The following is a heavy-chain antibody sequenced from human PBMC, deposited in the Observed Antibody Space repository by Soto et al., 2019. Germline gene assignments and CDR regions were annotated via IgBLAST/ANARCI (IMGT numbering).Heavy chain of an antibody. CDR3: ARVGRYGWDFDH. CDR2: INEDGSQK. J-gene: IGHJ4*02. Sequence: GGSLRLSCAASEFSFRSYWMTWVRQAPGKGLEWVALINEDGSQKYYVGSVKGRFIISRDNAEDSVYMQMDSLRAGDTAVYFCARVGRYGWDFDHWGQGTLVTVSS. CDR1: EFSFRSYW. V-gene: IGHV3-7*01. D-gene: IGHD5-18*01.